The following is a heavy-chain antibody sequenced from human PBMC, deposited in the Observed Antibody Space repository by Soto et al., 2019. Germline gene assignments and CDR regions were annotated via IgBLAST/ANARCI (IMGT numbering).Heavy chain of an antibody. D-gene: IGHD2-15*01. CDR2: MSPNNGDT. CDR3: ARGVEAGVDY. CDR1: GYIFTNYD. J-gene: IGHJ4*02. V-gene: IGHV1-8*01. Sequence: QVQLVQSGAEVREPGASVKVSCKASGYIFTNYDINWVRQATGQGPEWMGWMSPNNGDTGYAQKFQGRVTMTRDTSISTAYMELSSLSSEDTAVYSCARGVEAGVDYWGQGILVTVSS.